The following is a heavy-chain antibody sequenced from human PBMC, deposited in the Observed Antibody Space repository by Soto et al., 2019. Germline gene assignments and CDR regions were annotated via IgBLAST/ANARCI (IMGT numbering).Heavy chain of an antibody. V-gene: IGHV4-59*08. CDR3: ARRGYSYGFDY. D-gene: IGHD5-18*01. CDR2: IYYSGST. CDR1: GGSISSYY. J-gene: IGHJ4*02. Sequence: QVQLQESGPGLVKPSETLSLTCTVSGGSISSYYWSWIRQPPGKGLEWIGYIYYSGSTNYNPSLKSRVTISVDTSKNQFSLKLSSVTAADTAVYYCARRGYSYGFDYWGQGTLVTVSS.